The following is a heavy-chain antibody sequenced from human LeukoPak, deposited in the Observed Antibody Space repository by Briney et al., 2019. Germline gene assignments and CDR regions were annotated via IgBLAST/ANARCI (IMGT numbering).Heavy chain of an antibody. J-gene: IGHJ6*02. D-gene: IGHD5-18*01. Sequence: SETLSLTCTVSGGSISSYYWSWIRQPPGKGLEWIGYIYYSGSTNYNPSLKSRVTISVDTFKNQFSLKLSSVTAADTAVYYCARDGYSYGYGPYYYGMDVWGQGTTVSVS. CDR1: GGSISSYY. V-gene: IGHV4-59*01. CDR3: ARDGYSYGYGPYYYGMDV. CDR2: IYYSGST.